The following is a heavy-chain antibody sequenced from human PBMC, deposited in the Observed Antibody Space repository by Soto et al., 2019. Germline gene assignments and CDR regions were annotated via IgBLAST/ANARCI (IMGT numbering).Heavy chain of an antibody. D-gene: IGHD3-16*01. CDR1: GFTFRSYV. CDR2: TSYDGSDK. Sequence: QVQLVESGGGVVQPGTSLRVSCVGSGFTFRSYVMHWVRQAPGKGLEWVALTSYDGSDKYYDDSVRGRFTISRDNSRNTVDLQLDSLSIADTSFYYCARWGPTGGLDVWGQGTLVSVSS. CDR3: ARWGPTGGLDV. J-gene: IGHJ1*01. V-gene: IGHV3-30*19.